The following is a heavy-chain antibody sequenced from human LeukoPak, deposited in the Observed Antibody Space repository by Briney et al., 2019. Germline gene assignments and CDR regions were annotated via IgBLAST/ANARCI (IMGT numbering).Heavy chain of an antibody. CDR2: ISGSGGST. CDR3: ARKYDFWSPRMYYFDY. CDR1: GFTFSSYA. J-gene: IGHJ4*02. V-gene: IGHV3-23*01. D-gene: IGHD3-3*01. Sequence: GGSLRLSCAVSGFTFSSYAMSWVRQAPGKGLEWVSAISGSGGSTYYADSVKGRFTISRDNSKNTLYLQMNSLRAEDTAVYYCARKYDFWSPRMYYFDYWGQGTLVTVSS.